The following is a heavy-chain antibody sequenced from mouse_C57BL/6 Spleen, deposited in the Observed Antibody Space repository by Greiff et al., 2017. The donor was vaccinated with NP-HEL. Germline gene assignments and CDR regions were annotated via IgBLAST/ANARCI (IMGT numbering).Heavy chain of an antibody. D-gene: IGHD4-1*01. V-gene: IGHV1-72*01. Sequence: QQSCKASGYTFTSYWMHWVKQRPGRGLEWIGRIDPNSGGTKYNEKFMSKATLTVDKPSSTAYMQLSRLTSEDSAVYCGARSDWDCFDYWGQGTTLTVSS. CDR2: IDPNSGGT. CDR3: ARSDWDCFDY. J-gene: IGHJ2*01. CDR1: GYTFTSYW.